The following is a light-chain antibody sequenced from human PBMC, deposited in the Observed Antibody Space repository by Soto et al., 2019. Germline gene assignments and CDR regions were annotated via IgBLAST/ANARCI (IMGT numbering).Light chain of an antibody. CDR3: QLYGISPH. Sequence: EFVLTQSPATLSLSPGEGATLSCRASQSISSYALACYQQKPGQAPRLLISGASSRATGVPDRFSVRGSGTDFTLTIRSLEPEDFAVYYCQLYGISPHFGQGTRLEI. V-gene: IGKV3-20*01. CDR1: QSISSYA. J-gene: IGKJ5*01. CDR2: GAS.